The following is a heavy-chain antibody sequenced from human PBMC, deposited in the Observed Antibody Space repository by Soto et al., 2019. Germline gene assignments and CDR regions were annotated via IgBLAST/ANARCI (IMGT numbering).Heavy chain of an antibody. Sequence: PSETLSLTCAVYGGSFSGYYWSWIRQPPGKGLEWIGDTNHSGSTNYNPSLKSRVTISVDTSKNQFSLKLSSVTAADTAVYYCARGYCSGGSCYSRFFDYWGQGTLVTVSS. V-gene: IGHV4-34*01. CDR2: TNHSGST. J-gene: IGHJ4*02. CDR3: ARGYCSGGSCYSRFFDY. D-gene: IGHD2-15*01. CDR1: GGSFSGYY.